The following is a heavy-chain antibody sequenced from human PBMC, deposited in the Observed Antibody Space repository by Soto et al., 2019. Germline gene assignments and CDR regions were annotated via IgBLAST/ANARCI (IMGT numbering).Heavy chain of an antibody. D-gene: IGHD2-21*02. CDR3: ARGGGFCGADCYKGGIDY. J-gene: IGHJ4*02. CDR2: ISYDGSDK. CDR1: GFTFSAYT. Sequence: PGGSLRLSWAASGFTFSAYTMHGGRQTPGKGLEWVAVISYDGSDKYYADSVRGRFTISRDNSKNTLFLQMNSLRAEDAALYYCARGGGFCGADCYKGGIDYWGQGALVTVSS. V-gene: IGHV3-30-3*01.